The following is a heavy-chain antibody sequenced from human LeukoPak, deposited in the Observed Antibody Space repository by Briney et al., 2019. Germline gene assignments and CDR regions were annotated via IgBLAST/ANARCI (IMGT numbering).Heavy chain of an antibody. CDR2: ISAYNGNT. D-gene: IGHD2-2*01. J-gene: IGHJ6*03. CDR1: GYTFTSYG. CDR3: ARAALYCSSTSCYADFYYYYYYMDV. V-gene: IGHV1-18*01. Sequence: ASVKVSCKASGYTFTSYGITWVRQAPGQGLEWMGWISAYNGNTNYAQKLQGRVTMTTDTSTSTAYMELRSLRSDNTAVYYCARAALYCSSTSCYADFYYYYYYMDVWGKGTTVTVSS.